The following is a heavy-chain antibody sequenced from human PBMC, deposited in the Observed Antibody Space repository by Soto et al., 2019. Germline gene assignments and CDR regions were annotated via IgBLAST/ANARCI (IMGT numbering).Heavy chain of an antibody. V-gene: IGHV1-18*01. J-gene: IGHJ5*02. CDR2: INANNGNT. Sequence: QVQLVQSGAEVKKPGASVKVSCKASGYTFTSYGISWVRQAPGQGLEWMGWINANNGNTKYAQNFQGRVTMTTDTSTSTAYMELRSLRSDDTAVYYCARAYSPGLFDPWGQGTLVTVSS. CDR1: GYTFTSYG. D-gene: IGHD2-15*01. CDR3: ARAYSPGLFDP.